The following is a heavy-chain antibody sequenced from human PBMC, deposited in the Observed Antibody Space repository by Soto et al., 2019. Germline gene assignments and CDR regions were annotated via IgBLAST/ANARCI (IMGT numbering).Heavy chain of an antibody. CDR3: ARELDCGDYATWVTRGMDV. CDR1: GYTFTSYG. CDR2: ISAYNGNT. Sequence: QVQLVQSGAEVKKPGASVKVSCKASGYTFTSYGISWVRQAPGQGLEWMGWISAYNGNTNYAQKLQGRVTMTTDTSTSPGYMELRSLRSDDTAVYYCARELDCGDYATWVTRGMDVWGQGTTVTVSS. V-gene: IGHV1-18*01. D-gene: IGHD4-17*01. J-gene: IGHJ6*02.